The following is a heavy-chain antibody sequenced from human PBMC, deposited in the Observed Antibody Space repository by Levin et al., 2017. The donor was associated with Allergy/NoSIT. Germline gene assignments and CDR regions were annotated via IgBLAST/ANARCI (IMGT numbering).Heavy chain of an antibody. J-gene: IGHJ5*02. V-gene: IGHV1-18*01. CDR2: ISAYNGNT. Sequence: ASVKVSCKASGYTFTSYGISWVRQAPGQGLEWMGWISAYNGNTNYAQKLQGRVTMTTDTSTSTAYIELRSLRSDDTAVYYCAREPPDYGSGSYNNWFDPWGQGTLVTVSS. CDR1: GYTFTSYG. D-gene: IGHD3-10*01. CDR3: AREPPDYGSGSYNNWFDP.